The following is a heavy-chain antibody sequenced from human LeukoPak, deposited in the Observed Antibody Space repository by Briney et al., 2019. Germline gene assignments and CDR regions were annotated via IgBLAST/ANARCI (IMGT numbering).Heavy chain of an antibody. CDR3: ARDTGWFEIGYNKFDY. J-gene: IGHJ4*02. V-gene: IGHV3-21*01. CDR1: GFTFSSYS. CDR2: ISSSSSYI. Sequence: AGGSLRLSCAASGFTFSSYSMNWVRQAPGKGLEWVSSISSSSSYIYYADSVKGRFTISRDNAKNSLYLQMNSLRAEDTAVYYCARDTGWFEIGYNKFDYWGQGTLVTVSS. D-gene: IGHD5-24*01.